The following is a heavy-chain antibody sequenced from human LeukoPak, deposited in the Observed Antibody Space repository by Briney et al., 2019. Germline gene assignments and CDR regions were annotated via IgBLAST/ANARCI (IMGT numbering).Heavy chain of an antibody. CDR3: TRGGGYSSFDS. J-gene: IGHJ4*03. V-gene: IGHV3-74*01. D-gene: IGHD2-2*02. CDR1: GFTFSSYA. Sequence: GGSLRLSCAASGFTFSSYAMSWVRQAPGKGLVWVSHIDNDGTGTTYADSVKGRFTISRDNAKNTLYLQMNSLRAEDTAVYYCTRGGGYSSFDSWGQGTLVTVSS. CDR2: IDNDGTGT.